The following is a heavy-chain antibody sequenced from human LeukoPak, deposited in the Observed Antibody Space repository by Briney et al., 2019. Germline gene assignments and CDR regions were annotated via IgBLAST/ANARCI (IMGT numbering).Heavy chain of an antibody. CDR2: KWYDGSNK. D-gene: IGHD2-2*01. V-gene: IGHV3-33*01. CDR3: ARDTEVPAANYYYYYYGMDV. J-gene: IGHJ6*02. CDR1: GFTFSSYG. Sequence: PGGSLRLSCAASGFTFSSYGMHWVRQAPGKGLEWVAVKWYDGSNKYYADSVKGRFTISRDNSKNTLYLQMNSLRAEDTAEYYCARDTEVPAANYYYYYYGMDVWGQGTTVTVSS.